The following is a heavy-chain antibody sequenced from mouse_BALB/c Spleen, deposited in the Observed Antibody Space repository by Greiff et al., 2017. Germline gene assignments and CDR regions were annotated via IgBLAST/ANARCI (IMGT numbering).Heavy chain of an antibody. D-gene: IGHD1-1*01. Sequence: EVKLMESGPELVKPGASVRISCKASGYSFTGYFMNWVKQSHGKSLEWIGRINPYNGDTFYNQKFKGKATLTVDKSSSTAHMELLSLTSEDSAVYYCAFYYGSSYWYFEVWGAGTTVTVSS. CDR2: INPYNGDT. J-gene: IGHJ1*01. CDR3: AFYYGSSYWYFEV. V-gene: IGHV1-37*01. CDR1: GYSFTGYF.